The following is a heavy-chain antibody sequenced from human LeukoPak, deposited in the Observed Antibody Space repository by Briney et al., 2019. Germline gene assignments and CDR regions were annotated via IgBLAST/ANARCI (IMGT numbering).Heavy chain of an antibody. J-gene: IGHJ4*02. CDR1: GFTFYDYA. Sequence: PGGSLRLSCSASGFTFYDYAMHWVRRAPGKGVEWVSGIIWNSGSIGYSDSVKGRFTISRDNARNSLYLQMNSLRAEDTALYYCAKDVYDSSGYYLDYWGQGTLVTVSS. V-gene: IGHV3-9*01. D-gene: IGHD3-22*01. CDR2: IIWNSGSI. CDR3: AKDVYDSSGYYLDY.